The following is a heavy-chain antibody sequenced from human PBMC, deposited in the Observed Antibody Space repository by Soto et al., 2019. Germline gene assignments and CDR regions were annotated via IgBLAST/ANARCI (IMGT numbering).Heavy chain of an antibody. CDR2: IYYSGST. CDR3: ARARGDGYTFGY. J-gene: IGHJ4*02. Sequence: TSETLSLTCTVSGGSISSGDYYWSRIRQPPGKGLEWIGYIYYSGSTYYNPSLKSRVTISVDTSKNQFSLKLSSVTAADTAVYYCARARGDGYTFGYWGQGTLVTVS. V-gene: IGHV4-30-4*01. D-gene: IGHD5-12*01. CDR1: GGSISSGDYY.